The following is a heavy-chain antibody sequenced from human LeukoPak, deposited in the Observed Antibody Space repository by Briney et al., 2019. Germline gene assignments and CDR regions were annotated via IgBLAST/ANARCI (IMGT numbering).Heavy chain of an antibody. CDR2: IYHSGST. CDR3: ARRRLLWFGELSGGMDV. J-gene: IGHJ6*04. D-gene: IGHD3-10*01. V-gene: IGHV4-4*02. CDR1: GGSISSSNW. Sequence: SGTLSLTCAVSGGSISSSNWWSWVRQPPGKGLEWIGGIYHSGSTNYNPSLKSRVTISVDKSKNQFSLKLSSVTAADTAVYYCARRRLLWFGELSGGMDVWGKGTTVTVSS.